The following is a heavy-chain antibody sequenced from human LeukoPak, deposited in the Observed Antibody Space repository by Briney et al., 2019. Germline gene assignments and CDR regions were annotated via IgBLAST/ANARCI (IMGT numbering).Heavy chain of an antibody. CDR3: AHRRNLALFN. CDR1: GFSLSTSGVG. D-gene: IGHD2-15*01. Sequence: SGPTLVKPTQTLTLTCTFSGFSLSTSGVGVGWVRQPPGKALEWLALIYWDGDKRYSPSLKSRLTITKDTSKDQVVLTITNMDPVDTATYYCAHRRNLALFNWGRGTLVTVSS. J-gene: IGHJ4*02. V-gene: IGHV2-5*02. CDR2: IYWDGDK.